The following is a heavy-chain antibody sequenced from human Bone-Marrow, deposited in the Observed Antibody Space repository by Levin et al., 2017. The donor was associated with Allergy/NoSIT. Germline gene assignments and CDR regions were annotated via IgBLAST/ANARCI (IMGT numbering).Heavy chain of an antibody. D-gene: IGHD3-16*01. Sequence: GGSLRLSCQGTGSSFNTYWVGWVRQMPGKGLEWMGMVYPGNSDTRYSPSLQGQVTISADKSITTAYLQWNSLRASDTAMYYCARQGHDHSAFDIWGQGTMVTVSS. CDR1: GSSFNTYW. J-gene: IGHJ3*02. CDR3: ARQGHDHSAFDI. CDR2: VYPGNSDT. V-gene: IGHV5-51*01.